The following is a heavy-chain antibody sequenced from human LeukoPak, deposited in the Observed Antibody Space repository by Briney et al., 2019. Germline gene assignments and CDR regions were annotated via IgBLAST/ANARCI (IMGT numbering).Heavy chain of an antibody. CDR3: TKGRVTMVRGVIITSGGNWFDP. D-gene: IGHD3-10*01. CDR1: GFTFSNAW. Sequence: GGSLRLSCAASGFTFSNAWMSWVRQAPGKGLEWVGRIKSKTDGGTTDYAAPVKGRFTISRDDSKNTLYLQMNSLKTEDTAVYYCTKGRVTMVRGVIITSGGNWFDPWGQGTLVTVSS. V-gene: IGHV3-15*01. J-gene: IGHJ5*02. CDR2: IKSKTDGGTT.